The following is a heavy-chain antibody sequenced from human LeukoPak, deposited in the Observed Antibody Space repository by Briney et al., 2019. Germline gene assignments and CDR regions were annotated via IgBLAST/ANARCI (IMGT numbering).Heavy chain of an antibody. V-gene: IGHV3-48*04. CDR2: ISSSSSTI. CDR1: GFTFSSYS. J-gene: IGHJ4*02. CDR3: ARHRLRSGWHPYDY. D-gene: IGHD6-19*01. Sequence: GGSLRLSRAASGFTFSSYSMNWVRQAPGKGLEWVSYISSSSSTIYYADSVKGRFTISRDNAKNSLYLQMNSLRAEDTAVYYCARHRLRSGWHPYDYWGQGTLVTVSS.